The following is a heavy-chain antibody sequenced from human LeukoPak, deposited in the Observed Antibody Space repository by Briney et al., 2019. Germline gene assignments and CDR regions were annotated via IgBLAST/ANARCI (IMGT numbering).Heavy chain of an antibody. J-gene: IGHJ4*02. D-gene: IGHD2-2*01. V-gene: IGHV4-30-4*08. CDR3: ARAGGGYCSSTSCYVFDY. CDR1: GGSISSGDYY. CDR2: IYYSGST. Sequence: SSETLSLTCTVSGGSISSGDYYWSWIRQPPGKGLEWIGYIYYSGSTYYNPSLKSRVTISVDTSKNQFSLKLSSVTAADTAVYYCARAGGGYCSSTSCYVFDYWGQGTLVTVSS.